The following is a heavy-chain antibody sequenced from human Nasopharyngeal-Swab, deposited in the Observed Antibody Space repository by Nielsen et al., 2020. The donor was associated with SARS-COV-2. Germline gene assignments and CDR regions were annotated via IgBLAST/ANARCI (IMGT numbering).Heavy chain of an antibody. V-gene: IGHV3-7*01. CDR3: ARLESSSWYWSY. CDR2: IKQDGSEE. J-gene: IGHJ4*02. Sequence: GESLKISCAASGFTFSSYWMSWVRQAPGKGLEWVANIKQDGSEEYYVDSVKGRFSISRDNVKNSLYLQMNSLRAEDTAVYYCARLESSSWYWSYWGQGTLVTVSS. CDR1: GFTFSSYW. D-gene: IGHD6-13*01.